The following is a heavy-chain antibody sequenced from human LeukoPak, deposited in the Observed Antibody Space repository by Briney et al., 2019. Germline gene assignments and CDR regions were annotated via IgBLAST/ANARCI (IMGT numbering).Heavy chain of an antibody. Sequence: PSETLSLTCTVSGGSISSYYWSWIRQPPGKGLEWIGYIYYSGSTNYNPSLKSRVTISVDTSKNQSSLKLSSVTAADTAVYYCARRRRQWLDNWFDPWGQGTLVTVSS. CDR2: IYYSGST. J-gene: IGHJ5*02. D-gene: IGHD6-19*01. V-gene: IGHV4-59*08. CDR3: ARRRRQWLDNWFDP. CDR1: GGSISSYY.